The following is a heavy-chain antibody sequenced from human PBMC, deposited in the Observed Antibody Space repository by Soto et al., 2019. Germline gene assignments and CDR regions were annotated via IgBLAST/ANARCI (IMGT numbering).Heavy chain of an antibody. Sequence: GGSLRLSCAASGFTFSSYAMSWVRQAPGKGLEWVSAISGSGGSTYYADSVKGRFTISRDNSKNTLYLQMNSLRAEDTAVYYCAKDSLAEQRAYWYFDLWGRGTLVTVSS. J-gene: IGHJ2*01. V-gene: IGHV3-23*01. D-gene: IGHD3-16*01. CDR3: AKDSLAEQRAYWYFDL. CDR2: ISGSGGST. CDR1: GFTFSSYA.